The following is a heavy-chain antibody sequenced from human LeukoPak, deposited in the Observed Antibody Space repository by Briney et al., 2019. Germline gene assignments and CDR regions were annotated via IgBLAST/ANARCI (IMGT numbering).Heavy chain of an antibody. CDR2: ISYDGSNK. CDR3: AKDGANGDYSSDY. Sequence: GGSLRLSCAASGFTFSSYGMHWVHQAPGKGLEWVAVISYDGSNKYYADSVKGRFTISRDNSKNTLYLQMNSLRAEDTAVYYCAKDGANGDYSSDYWGQGTLVTVSS. D-gene: IGHD4-17*01. CDR1: GFTFSSYG. J-gene: IGHJ4*02. V-gene: IGHV3-30*18.